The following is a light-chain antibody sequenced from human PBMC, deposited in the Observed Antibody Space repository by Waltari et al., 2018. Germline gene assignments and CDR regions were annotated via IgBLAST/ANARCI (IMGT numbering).Light chain of an antibody. CDR1: PSISNY. V-gene: IGKV1-39*01. CDR2: GAS. Sequence: DIQMTQSPSSPSASVRDRVTITCRASPSISNYLNWFQQRPGRAPKLLIYGASNLESGVSSRFSGSASGTDFTLTISSLQPEDFATYSCLQTYSTPYTFGQGTTVEI. CDR3: LQTYSTPYT. J-gene: IGKJ2*01.